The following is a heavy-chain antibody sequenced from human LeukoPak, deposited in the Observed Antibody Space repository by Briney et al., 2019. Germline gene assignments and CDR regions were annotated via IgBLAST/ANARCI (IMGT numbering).Heavy chain of an antibody. J-gene: IGHJ6*02. V-gene: IGHV3-30*18. CDR1: GFTFSSYG. CDR3: AKVLRPWSSVAGQDYYYGMDV. CDR2: ISYDGSNK. Sequence: QPGRPLRLSCAASGFTFSSYGMHWVRQAPGKGLEWVAVISYDGSNKYYADSVKGRFTISRDNSKNTLYLQMNSLRAEDTAVYYCAKVLRPWSSVAGQDYYYGMDVWGQGTTVTVSS. D-gene: IGHD6-19*01.